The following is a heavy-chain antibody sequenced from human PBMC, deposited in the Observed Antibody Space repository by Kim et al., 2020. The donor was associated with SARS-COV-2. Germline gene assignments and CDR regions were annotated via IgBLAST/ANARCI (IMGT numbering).Heavy chain of an antibody. CDR3: ARAIGRQLDGSWTSYLDY. CDR2: MTQDGSAE. J-gene: IGHJ4*02. D-gene: IGHD6-6*01. Sequence: GGSLRLSCAASGFTFNKYWMTWVRQAPGKGLEWVANMTQDGSAEYYVDSVKGRFTISRDNAKNSLSLQMNSLRGEDTAVYYCARAIGRQLDGSWTSYLDYWGQGALVTVSS. CDR1: GFTFNKYW. V-gene: IGHV3-7*01.